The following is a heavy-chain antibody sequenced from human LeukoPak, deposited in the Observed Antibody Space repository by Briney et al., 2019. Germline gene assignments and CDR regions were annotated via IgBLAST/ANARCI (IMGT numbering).Heavy chain of an antibody. CDR2: INPNSGGT. V-gene: IGHV1-2*05. CDR3: ARGGQWLVLSIVLVQNENFDY. J-gene: IGHJ4*02. CDR1: GYTFTGYY. Sequence: ASVKVSCKASGYTFTGYYMHLVRQAPGQGLEWMGRINPNSGGTNYAQKFQGRVTMTRHTPISPAYMELSRLRSDDTGVYYCARGGQWLVLSIVLVQNENFDYWGQGTLVTVSS. D-gene: IGHD6-19*01.